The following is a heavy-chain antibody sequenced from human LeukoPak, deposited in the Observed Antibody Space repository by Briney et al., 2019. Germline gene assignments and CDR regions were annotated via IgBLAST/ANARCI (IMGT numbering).Heavy chain of an antibody. CDR1: GFTFSSYG. CDR2: IRYDGSNK. V-gene: IGHV3-30*02. J-gene: IGHJ4*02. D-gene: IGHD3-22*01. CDR3: AKEHYDSSGYDDY. Sequence: GGSLRLSCAASGFTFSSYGMHWVRQAPGKGLEWMAFIRYDGSNKYYADSMKGRFTISRDNSKNTLYLQMISLRAEDTAVYYCAKEHYDSSGYDDYWGQGTLVTVSS.